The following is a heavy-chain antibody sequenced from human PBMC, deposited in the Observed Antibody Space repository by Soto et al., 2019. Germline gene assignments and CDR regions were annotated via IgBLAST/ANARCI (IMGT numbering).Heavy chain of an antibody. CDR3: AKSRDVLTGYATIDN. CDR2: IYHSGST. J-gene: IGHJ4*02. V-gene: IGHV4-4*02. Sequence: QVQLQESGPGLVKPSGTLSLTCAVSGGSITSTNWWSWVRQPPGKGLEWIVEIYHSGSTNYNPSLKRRVTLSLDKSNNQISLKLSSVTAADTAMYYCAKSRDVLTGYATIDNWGQGTLVTVSS. D-gene: IGHD3-9*01. CDR1: GGSITSTNW.